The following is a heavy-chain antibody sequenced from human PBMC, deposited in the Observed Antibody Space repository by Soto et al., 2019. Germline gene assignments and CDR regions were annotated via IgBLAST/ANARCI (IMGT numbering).Heavy chain of an antibody. D-gene: IGHD3-22*01. J-gene: IGHJ4*02. CDR2: INHSGST. Sequence: QVQLQQWGAGLLKPSETLSLTCAVYGGSFSGYYWSWIRQPPGKGLEWIGEINHSGSTNYNPSLKSRVTISVDTSKNQFSLKLSSVTAADTAVYYCARGRDSSGYYWSRDYWGQGTLVTVSS. CDR3: ARGRDSSGYYWSRDY. CDR1: GGSFSGYY. V-gene: IGHV4-34*01.